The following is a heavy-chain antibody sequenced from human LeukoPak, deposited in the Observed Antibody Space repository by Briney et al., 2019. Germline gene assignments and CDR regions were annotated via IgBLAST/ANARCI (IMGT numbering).Heavy chain of an antibody. V-gene: IGHV3-53*01. CDR2: IFSGGTT. D-gene: IGHD3-22*01. J-gene: IGHJ4*02. CDR3: ARRRSKAYEN. CDR1: GFTVSSNY. Sequence: PGGSLRLSCAASGFTVSSNYMNWVRQAPGKGLEWVSLIFSGGTTHHADSVKGRFTISRDNSENTVYLQMNSLRVDDTAVYYCARRRSKAYENWGQGTLVTVSS.